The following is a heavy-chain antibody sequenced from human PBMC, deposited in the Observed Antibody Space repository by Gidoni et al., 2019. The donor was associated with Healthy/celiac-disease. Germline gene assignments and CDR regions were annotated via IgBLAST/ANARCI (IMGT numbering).Heavy chain of an antibody. J-gene: IGHJ5*02. CDR3: ARVGGTTYAA. CDR1: GGSISSYY. D-gene: IGHD1-1*01. V-gene: IGHV4-59*01. Sequence: QVQLQESGPGLVKPSETLSLTCPVSGGSISSYYWSWIRQPPGKGLEWIGYIYYSGSTNYNPSLKSRVTISVDTSKNQFSLKLSSVTAADTAVYYCARVGGTTYAAWGQGTLVTVSS. CDR2: IYYSGST.